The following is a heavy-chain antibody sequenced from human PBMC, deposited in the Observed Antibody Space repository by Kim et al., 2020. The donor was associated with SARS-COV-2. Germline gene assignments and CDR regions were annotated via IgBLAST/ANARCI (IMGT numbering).Heavy chain of an antibody. V-gene: IGHV1-46*01. CDR1: GYTLTSYY. CDR2: INPKSGTT. CDR3: TRPAVLGTPYYGMDV. J-gene: IGHJ6*02. Sequence: ASVKVSCKTSGYTLTSYYMHWVRQAPGQGLEWMGIINPKSGTTGYPQKFQGRVTMTRDTSTSTLYMELSSLKSEDTAVYYCTRPAVLGTPYYGMDVWGQGTTVTVSS. D-gene: IGHD2-15*01.